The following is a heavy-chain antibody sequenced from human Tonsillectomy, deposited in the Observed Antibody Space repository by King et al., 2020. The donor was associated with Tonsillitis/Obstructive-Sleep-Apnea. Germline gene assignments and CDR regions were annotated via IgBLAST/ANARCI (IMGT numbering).Heavy chain of an antibody. Sequence: VQLVESGGGLVKPGGSLRISCAASGFTFSDYYMTWIRQAPGKGLEWVSYVSGSSSYTNYADSVKGRFTISRDNAKNSLYLQMNSLRAEDTAVYYCASYSSSSGSYYWGQGTLVTVSS. V-gene: IGHV3-11*05. D-gene: IGHD6-6*01. CDR1: GFTFSDYY. CDR3: ASYSSSSGSYY. J-gene: IGHJ4*02. CDR2: VSGSSSYT.